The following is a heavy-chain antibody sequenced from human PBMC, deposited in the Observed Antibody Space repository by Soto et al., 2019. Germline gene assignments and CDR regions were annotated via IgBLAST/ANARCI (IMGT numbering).Heavy chain of an antibody. V-gene: IGHV3-9*01. CDR3: AKDSRPYYSSSWYGDY. Sequence: GGSLRLSCAASGFTFDDYAMHWVRQAPGKGLEWVSGISWNSGSIGYADSVKGRFTISRDNAKNSLYLQMNSLRAEDTALYYCAKDSRPYYSSSWYGDYWGQGTLVTVSS. J-gene: IGHJ4*02. D-gene: IGHD6-13*01. CDR2: ISWNSGSI. CDR1: GFTFDDYA.